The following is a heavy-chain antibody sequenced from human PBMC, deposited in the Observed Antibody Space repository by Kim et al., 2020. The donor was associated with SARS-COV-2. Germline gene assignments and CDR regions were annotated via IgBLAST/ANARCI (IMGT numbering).Heavy chain of an antibody. CDR3: ARVPFHYYGSGSTKRYGMDV. V-gene: IGHV1-3*01. D-gene: IGHD3-10*01. Sequence: ASVKVSCKASGYNLTSYAMHWVRQTPGQRLEWMGWINAGNGNTKYSQKFQGRVTITRDTSASTAYMELSSLRSEDTAVYYCARVPFHYYGSGSTKRYGMDVWGQGTTVTVSS. CDR2: INAGNGNT. J-gene: IGHJ6*02. CDR1: GYNLTSYA.